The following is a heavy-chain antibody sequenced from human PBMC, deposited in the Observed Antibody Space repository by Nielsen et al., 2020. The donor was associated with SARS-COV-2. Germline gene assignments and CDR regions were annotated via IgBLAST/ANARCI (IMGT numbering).Heavy chain of an antibody. D-gene: IGHD2-15*01. J-gene: IGHJ4*02. CDR2: IYPGDSDT. Sequence: GESLKISCKGSGYNFASYWIAWVRQSPGSALEWMGIIYPGDSDTRYSPSFQGQVTISADKSISTAYLQWGSLKASDTAMYYCARRGSSWTDFDSWGQGTLVTVSS. V-gene: IGHV5-51*01. CDR1: GYNFASYW. CDR3: ARRGSSWTDFDS.